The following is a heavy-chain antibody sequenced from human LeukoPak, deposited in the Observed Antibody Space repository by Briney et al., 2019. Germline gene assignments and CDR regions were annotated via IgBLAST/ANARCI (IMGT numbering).Heavy chain of an antibody. Sequence: PGGSLRLSCAASGFTFSSYAMSWVRQAPGKGLEWVSAISGSGGSTYYADSVKGRFTISRDNSKNTLYLQMNSLRAEDTAVYYCAKDAITMVRGVNNYYYHGMDVWGQGTTVTVSS. CDR2: ISGSGGST. V-gene: IGHV3-23*01. J-gene: IGHJ6*02. D-gene: IGHD3-10*01. CDR3: AKDAITMVRGVNNYYYHGMDV. CDR1: GFTFSSYA.